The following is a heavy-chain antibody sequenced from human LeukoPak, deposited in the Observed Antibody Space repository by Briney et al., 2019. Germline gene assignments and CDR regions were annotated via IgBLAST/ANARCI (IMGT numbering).Heavy chain of an antibody. CDR1: GGSISSYY. CDR2: IYYSGST. CDR3: ARGGYQLQASDY. V-gene: IGHV4-59*08. Sequence: SETLSLTCTVSGGSISSYYWSWIRQPPGKGLEWIGYIYYSGSTNYNPSLKSRVTISVDTSKNQFSLKLSSVTAADTAVYYCARGGYQLQASDYWGQGTLVTVSS. D-gene: IGHD2-2*01. J-gene: IGHJ4*02.